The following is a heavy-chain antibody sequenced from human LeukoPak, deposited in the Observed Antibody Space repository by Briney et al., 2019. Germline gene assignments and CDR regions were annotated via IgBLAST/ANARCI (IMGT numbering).Heavy chain of an antibody. CDR1: GFTFDDYA. CDR3: AKVLYCSSTSCPSGGDYYMDV. Sequence: GGSLRLSCAASGFTFDDYAMHWVRQAPGKGLEWVSLISWDGGSTYYADSVKGRFTISRDNSKNTLYLQMNSLRAEDTAVYYCAKVLYCSSTSCPSGGDYYMDVWGKGTTVTVSS. CDR2: ISWDGGST. D-gene: IGHD2-2*01. J-gene: IGHJ6*03. V-gene: IGHV3-43D*03.